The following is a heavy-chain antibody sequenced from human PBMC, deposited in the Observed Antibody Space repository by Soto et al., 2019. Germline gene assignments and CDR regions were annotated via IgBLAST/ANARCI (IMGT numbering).Heavy chain of an antibody. D-gene: IGHD3-10*01. Sequence: SVKVSCKASGGTFSSYAISWVRQAPGQGLEWMGGIIPIFGTANYAQKFQGRVTITADKSTSTAYMELSSLRSEDTAVYYCARVGYGSGSWVGNGMDVWGQGTTVTVSS. CDR1: GGTFSSYA. V-gene: IGHV1-69*06. CDR2: IIPIFGTA. CDR3: ARVGYGSGSWVGNGMDV. J-gene: IGHJ6*02.